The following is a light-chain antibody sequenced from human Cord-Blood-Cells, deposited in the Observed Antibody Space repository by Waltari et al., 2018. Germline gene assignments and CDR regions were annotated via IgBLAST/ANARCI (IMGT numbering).Light chain of an antibody. CDR2: GKN. CDR1: SLRSYY. J-gene: IGLJ1*01. Sequence: SSELTQDPAVSVALGQTVRITCQGDSLRSYYASWYQQKPGQAPVIVIYGKNNRPSGIPDRFSGSSSGNTASLTSTGVQAEDEADYYCNSRDSSGNHYVFGTGTKVTVL. CDR3: NSRDSSGNHYV. V-gene: IGLV3-19*01.